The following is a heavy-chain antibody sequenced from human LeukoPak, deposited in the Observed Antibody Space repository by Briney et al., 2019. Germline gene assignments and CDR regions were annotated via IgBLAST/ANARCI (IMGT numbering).Heavy chain of an antibody. CDR3: AAMVAMDAFDI. D-gene: IGHD4/OR15-4a*01. CDR2: INPNSGGT. V-gene: IGHV1-2*02. Sequence: ASVRVSCKASGYTFTGYYMHWLRQAPGQGLEWMGWINPNSGGTNYAQKFQGRVTMTRDTSISTAYMELSRLRSDDTAVYYCAAMVAMDAFDIWGQGTMVTVSS. J-gene: IGHJ3*02. CDR1: GYTFTGYY.